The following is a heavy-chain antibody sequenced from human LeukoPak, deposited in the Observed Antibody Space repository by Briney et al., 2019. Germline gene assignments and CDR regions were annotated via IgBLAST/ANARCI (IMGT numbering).Heavy chain of an antibody. CDR2: IIPIFGTA. CDR3: ARDRSMTGYYNYYFDY. V-gene: IGHV1-69*13. CDR1: GGTFSSYA. J-gene: IGHJ4*02. D-gene: IGHD3-9*01. Sequence: SVKVSCKASGGTFSSYAISWVRQAPGQGLEWMGGIIPIFGTANYAQKFQGRVTITADESTSTAYMELSSLRSEDTAVYYCARDRSMTGYYNYYFDYWGQGTLVTVSS.